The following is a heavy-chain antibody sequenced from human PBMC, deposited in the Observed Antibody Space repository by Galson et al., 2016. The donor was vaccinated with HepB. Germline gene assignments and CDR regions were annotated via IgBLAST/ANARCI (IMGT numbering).Heavy chain of an antibody. V-gene: IGHV3-53*01. CDR3: ARDRGGEGATAGPNWFDP. CDR2: MYVGGTT. CDR1: GFSVRSEF. D-gene: IGHD6-13*01. Sequence: SCAASGFSVRSEFMSWVRQAPGKGLEWVSVMYVGGTTYYADSVKGRFTISRDNSKNTVHLQMNSLRVDDTAVYYCARDRGGEGATAGPNWFDPEGQGTRVTVS. J-gene: IGHJ5*02.